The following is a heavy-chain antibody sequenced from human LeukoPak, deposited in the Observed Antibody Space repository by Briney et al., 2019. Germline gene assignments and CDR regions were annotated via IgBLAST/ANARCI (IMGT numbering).Heavy chain of an antibody. CDR3: ARSSPACCGGDCPTSNFDY. Sequence: SVKVSCKASGGTFSSYAISWVRQAPGQGLEWMGGIIPIFGTANYAQKFQGRVTITADESTSTAYMELSSLRSEDTAVYYCARSSPACCGGDCPTSNFDYWGQGTLVTVSS. CDR2: IIPIFGTA. J-gene: IGHJ4*02. V-gene: IGHV1-69*13. D-gene: IGHD2-21*02. CDR1: GGTFSSYA.